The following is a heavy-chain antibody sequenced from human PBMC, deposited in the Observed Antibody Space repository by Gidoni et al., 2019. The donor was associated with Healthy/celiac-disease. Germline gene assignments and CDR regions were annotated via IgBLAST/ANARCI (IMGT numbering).Heavy chain of an antibody. Sequence: EVQLLESGGGLVQPGGSLRLSCAASGFTFSSYAMSWVRQAPGKGLEWVSAISGSGGSTYYADSVKGRFTISRDNAKNTLYLQMNSLRAEDTAVYYCAKVRGGYSYGTPGYWGQGTLVTVSS. CDR2: ISGSGGST. CDR3: AKVRGGYSYGTPGY. J-gene: IGHJ4*02. D-gene: IGHD5-18*01. V-gene: IGHV3-23*01. CDR1: GFTFSSYA.